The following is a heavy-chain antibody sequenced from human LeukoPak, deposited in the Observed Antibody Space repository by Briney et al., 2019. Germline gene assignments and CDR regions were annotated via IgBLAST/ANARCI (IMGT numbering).Heavy chain of an antibody. CDR1: GFTFSSYW. J-gene: IGHJ5*02. CDR2: ISISRSYI. Sequence: GGSLRLSCAASGFTFSSYWMHWVRQAPGKGLEWVSSISISRSYIYYVHSVKGPFTLSRENATNSLYLQMNSLRAADTALYFFARPPRSGSYLIAWFDPWGQGTLVTVSS. CDR3: ARPPRSGSYLIAWFDP. D-gene: IGHD1-26*01. V-gene: IGHV3-21*01.